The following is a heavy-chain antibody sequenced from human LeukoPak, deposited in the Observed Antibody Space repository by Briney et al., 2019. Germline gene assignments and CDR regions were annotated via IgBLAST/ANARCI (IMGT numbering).Heavy chain of an antibody. J-gene: IGHJ4*02. CDR1: GDSISSGAYY. D-gene: IGHD3-10*01. CDR2: IYYSGST. V-gene: IGHV4-31*03. Sequence: PSETLSLTCTVSGDSISSGAYYWSWIRQHPGKDLEWIGYIYYSGSTYYNPSLKSRVTISVDTSMNQFSLRLSSVTAADTAVYYCARVPITMVRGIIIGGAFDYWGQGTLVTVSS. CDR3: ARVPITMVRGIIIGGAFDY.